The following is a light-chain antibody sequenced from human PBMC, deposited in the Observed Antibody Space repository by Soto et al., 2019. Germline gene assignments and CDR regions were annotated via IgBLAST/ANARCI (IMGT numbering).Light chain of an antibody. CDR3: QQHGSSPRYS. V-gene: IGKV3-20*01. J-gene: IGKJ2*01. CDR2: AAS. Sequence: EIVLTQSPGTLSLSPGERATLSCRASQSIASTYLAWYQQKPGQAPRLLIYAASSRATGIPDRFSGSGSRTDFTLTISRLEPEDFAVYYCQQHGSSPRYSFGQGTRLEIK. CDR1: QSIASTY.